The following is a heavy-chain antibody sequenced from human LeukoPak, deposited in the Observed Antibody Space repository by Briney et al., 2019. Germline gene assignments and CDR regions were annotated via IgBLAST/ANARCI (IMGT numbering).Heavy chain of an antibody. CDR3: ARRRIAVAGTSPYDAFDI. Sequence: GESLKISCKGSEYSFTSYWIGWVRQMPGKGLGWMGIIYPGDSDTRYSPSFQGQVTISADKSISTAYLQWSSLKASDTAMYYCARRRIAVAGTSPYDAFDIWGQGTMVTVSS. CDR2: IYPGDSDT. V-gene: IGHV5-51*01. CDR1: EYSFTSYW. J-gene: IGHJ3*02. D-gene: IGHD6-19*01.